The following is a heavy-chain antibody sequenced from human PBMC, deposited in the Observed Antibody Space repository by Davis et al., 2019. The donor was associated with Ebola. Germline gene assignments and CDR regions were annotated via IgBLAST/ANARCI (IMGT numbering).Heavy chain of an antibody. Sequence: GESLKISCAASGFTFSSYEMNWVRQAPGKGLEWVSYISSSGSTIYYADSVKGRFTISRDNSKNTLYLQMNSLRAEDTAVYYCANAIAVAGPYYYYGMDVWGQGTTVTVSS. V-gene: IGHV3-48*03. D-gene: IGHD6-19*01. CDR1: GFTFSSYE. CDR3: ANAIAVAGPYYYYGMDV. CDR2: ISSSGSTI. J-gene: IGHJ6*02.